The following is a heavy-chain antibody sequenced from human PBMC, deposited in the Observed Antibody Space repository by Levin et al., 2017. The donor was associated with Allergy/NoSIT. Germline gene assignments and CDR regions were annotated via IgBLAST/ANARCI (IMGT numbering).Heavy chain of an antibody. CDR1: GGSFSGYY. D-gene: IGHD6-19*01. CDR3: ASRGRLNPRSPGLPRGIVVAGTHAWRMRIGYGYNWFDP. CDR2: INHSGST. J-gene: IGHJ5*02. Sequence: TSETLSLTCAVYGGSFSGYYWSWIRQPPGKGLEWIGEINHSGSTNYNPSLKSRVTISVDTSKNQFSLKLSSVTAADTAVYYCASRGRLNPRSPGLPRGIVVAGTHAWRMRIGYGYNWFDPWGQGTLVTVSS. V-gene: IGHV4-34*01.